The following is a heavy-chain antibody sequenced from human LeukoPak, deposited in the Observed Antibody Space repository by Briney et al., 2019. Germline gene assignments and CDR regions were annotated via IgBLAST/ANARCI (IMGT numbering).Heavy chain of an antibody. CDR3: AKVVSGFHFDC. D-gene: IGHD1-26*01. Sequence: PGGSLRLSCAASGFTFSTFGMSWVRRAPGKGPEWVSGITGSGATTYYADSVKGRFTISRDNSQNTLYLQMNTLRAEATAVYYCAKVVSGFHFDCWGQGTLVTVSS. CDR2: ITGSGATT. CDR1: GFTFSTFG. V-gene: IGHV3-23*01. J-gene: IGHJ4*02.